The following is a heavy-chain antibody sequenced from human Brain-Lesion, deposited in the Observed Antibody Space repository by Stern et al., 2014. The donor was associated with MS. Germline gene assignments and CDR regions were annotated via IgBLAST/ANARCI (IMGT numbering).Heavy chain of an antibody. J-gene: IGHJ6*02. Sequence: EVQLVESGGGLVQPGGSLTISCTAAGFTFGNYWMTWVRQAPGKGLEWGANITEDGTEKNYVDSVKGRFTISRDNARNSLYLQMNSLRVEDTALYYCARVYNTIYGIVTQRGSGMDVWGQGTTVIVSS. CDR1: GFTFGNYW. V-gene: IGHV3-7*01. CDR3: ARVYNTIYGIVTQRGSGMDV. CDR2: ITEDGTEK. D-gene: IGHD3-3*01.